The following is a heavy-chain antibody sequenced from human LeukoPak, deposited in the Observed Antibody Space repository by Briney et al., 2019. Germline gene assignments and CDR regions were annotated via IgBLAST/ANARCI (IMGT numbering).Heavy chain of an antibody. CDR2: IYYRGST. Sequence: SETLSLTCTVSGGSISSYYWSWIRQPPGKGLEWIGYIYYRGSTNYNPSLKSRVTISVDTSKNQFSLKLSSVTAAHTAVYYCARMGEYSYGYYYYGMDVWGQGTTVTVSS. D-gene: IGHD5-18*01. CDR3: ARMGEYSYGYYYYGMDV. J-gene: IGHJ6*02. V-gene: IGHV4-59*01. CDR1: GGSISSYY.